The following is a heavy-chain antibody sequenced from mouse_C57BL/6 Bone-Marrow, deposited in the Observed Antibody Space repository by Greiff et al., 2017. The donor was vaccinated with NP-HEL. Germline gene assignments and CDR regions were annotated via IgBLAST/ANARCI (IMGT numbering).Heavy chain of an antibody. Sequence: EVKLMESGGGLVKPGGSLKLSCAASGFTFSSYAMSWVRQTPEKRLEWVATISDGGSYTYYPDNVKGRFTISRDNAKNNLYLQMSHLKSEDTAMYYCAKLGRHYAMDYWGQGTSVTVSS. J-gene: IGHJ4*01. CDR2: ISDGGSYT. V-gene: IGHV5-4*03. CDR1: GFTFSSYA. D-gene: IGHD4-1*01. CDR3: AKLGRHYAMDY.